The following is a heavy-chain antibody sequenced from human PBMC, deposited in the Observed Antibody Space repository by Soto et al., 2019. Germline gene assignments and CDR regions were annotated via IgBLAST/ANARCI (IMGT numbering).Heavy chain of an antibody. V-gene: IGHV4-39*01. CDR3: ARRGSGHTFDY. CDR2: IYEAGTT. D-gene: IGHD3-10*01. CDR1: GASISRTGFH. J-gene: IGHJ4*02. Sequence: LSLTFAVSGASISRTGFHWGWIRQPPGQGLEWIGSIYEAGTTFYNSSLKSRVTISADTSKNHFSLRLSSVTAADTAVYYCARRGSGHTFDYWGQGTLVTVSS.